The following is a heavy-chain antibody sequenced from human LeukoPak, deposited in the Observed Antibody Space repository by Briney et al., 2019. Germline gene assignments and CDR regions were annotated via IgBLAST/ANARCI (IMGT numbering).Heavy chain of an antibody. V-gene: IGHV3-23*01. CDR2: ISGSGGST. Sequence: PGGPLRLSCAASGFTFSSYAMSWVRQAPGKGLEWVSAISGSGGSTYYADSVKGRFTISRDNSKNTLYLQMNSLRAEDTAVYYCAKDRLRAPFYIAVAGTFDYWGQGTLVTVSS. J-gene: IGHJ4*02. CDR3: AKDRLRAPFYIAVAGTFDY. CDR1: GFTFSSYA. D-gene: IGHD6-19*01.